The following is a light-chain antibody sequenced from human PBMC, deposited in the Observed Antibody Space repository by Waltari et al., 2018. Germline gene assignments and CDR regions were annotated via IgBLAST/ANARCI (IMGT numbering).Light chain of an antibody. V-gene: IGKV1-39*01. CDR1: QTIRNY. J-gene: IGKJ3*01. CDR3: QETYTTLFT. Sequence: DIQMTQSPPSLAASVGDSVNITCRASQTIRNYLNWYQQRPGKAPNLLISAASSLQSGVPSRFSGSGSGTDFALTISSLQPEDFASYHCQETYTTLFTFGPGTKVEIK. CDR2: AAS.